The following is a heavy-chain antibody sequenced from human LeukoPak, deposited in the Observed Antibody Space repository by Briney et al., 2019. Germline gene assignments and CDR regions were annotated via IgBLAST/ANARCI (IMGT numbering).Heavy chain of an antibody. CDR3: ARGFGEFSFDY. J-gene: IGHJ4*02. CDR1: GYIFTSYX. D-gene: IGHD3-10*01. CDR2: IYLVDSDT. Sequence: GESLKSSWKGSGYIFTSYXXXXXXQMAGXGLWWMGIIYLVDSDTRYSPSFQGQVTISXXXSISTAYLKWSSLKASDTAMYYCARGFGEFSFDYWGQGTLVSVSS. V-gene: IGHV5-51*01.